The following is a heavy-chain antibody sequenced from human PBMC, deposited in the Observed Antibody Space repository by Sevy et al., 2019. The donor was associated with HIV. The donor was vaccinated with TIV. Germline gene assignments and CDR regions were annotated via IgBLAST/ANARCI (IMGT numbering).Heavy chain of an antibody. CDR3: AREGAGGFDH. Sequence: GGSLRLSCAASGFTFSGYWMSWVRQVPGKGLQWVANINQDGSKNEFVDSVKGRFTISRDNPKNSVYLQMNSLRAEDTAVYYCAREGAGGFDHWGQGTLVTVSS. CDR1: GFTFSGYW. J-gene: IGHJ4*02. V-gene: IGHV3-7*01. CDR2: INQDGSKN. D-gene: IGHD2-15*01.